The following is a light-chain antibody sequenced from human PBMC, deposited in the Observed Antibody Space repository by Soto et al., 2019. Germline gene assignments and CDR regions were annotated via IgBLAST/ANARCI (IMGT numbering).Light chain of an antibody. CDR1: SSNIGAGYD. J-gene: IGLJ2*01. V-gene: IGLV1-40*01. Sequence: QSVLTQPPSVFGAPGQRVTISCTGSSSNIGAGYDVHWYQQLPGTAPKLLIYGNSNRPSGVPDRFSGSKSGTSASLAITGLQAEDEADYYCQSYDSSLSGSVFPVVFGGGTKLTVL. CDR3: QSYDSSLSGSVFPVV. CDR2: GNS.